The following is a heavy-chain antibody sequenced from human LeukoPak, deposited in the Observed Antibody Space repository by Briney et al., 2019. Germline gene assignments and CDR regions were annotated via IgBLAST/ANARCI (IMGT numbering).Heavy chain of an antibody. CDR3: ARSSYRDKSSGWYYFDY. Sequence: SETLSLTCTVSGYSISSGYYWGWIRQPPGKGLEWIGSIYHSGSTYYNPSLKSRVTISVDTSKNQFSLKLSSVTAADTAVYYCARSSYRDKSSGWYYFDYWGQGTLVTVSS. CDR1: GYSISSGYY. J-gene: IGHJ4*02. V-gene: IGHV4-38-2*02. CDR2: IYHSGST. D-gene: IGHD6-19*01.